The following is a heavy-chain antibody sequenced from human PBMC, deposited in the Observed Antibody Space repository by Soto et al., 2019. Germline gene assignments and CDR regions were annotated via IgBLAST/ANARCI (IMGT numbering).Heavy chain of an antibody. J-gene: IGHJ3*02. D-gene: IGHD2-15*01. CDR3: ARAIGYCSGGSCYRLDI. Sequence: ASVKVSCKASGYTFTGYYMHWVRQAPGQGLEWMGWINPNSGGTNYAQKFQGRVTMTADTSTSTAYMELSRLRSEDTAVYYCARAIGYCSGGSCYRLDIWGQGTMVTVSS. V-gene: IGHV1-2*02. CDR1: GYTFTGYY. CDR2: INPNSGGT.